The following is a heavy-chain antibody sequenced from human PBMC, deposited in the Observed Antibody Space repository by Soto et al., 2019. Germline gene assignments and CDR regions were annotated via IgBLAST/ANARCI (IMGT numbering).Heavy chain of an antibody. CDR1: GGSISSYY. Sequence: PSETLSLTCTVSGGSISSYYWSWIRQPPGKGLEWIGYIYYSGSTNYNPSLKSRVTISVDTSKNQFSMKLSSVTDADTAVYYCARGYSSSWYWFDPWGQGTLVTVSS. CDR2: IYYSGST. CDR3: ARGYSSSWYWFDP. D-gene: IGHD6-13*01. V-gene: IGHV4-59*01. J-gene: IGHJ5*02.